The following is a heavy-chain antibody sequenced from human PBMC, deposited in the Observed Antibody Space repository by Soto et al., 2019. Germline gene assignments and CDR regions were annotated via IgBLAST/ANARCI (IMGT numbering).Heavy chain of an antibody. CDR2: ISSSGST. CDR3: ATVRRARHRTFYFDP. Sequence: SETLSLTCTASSGSISSNYWSWIRQPPGKELEWIGYISSSGSTSYNASLQRRVSISVDTSRSQISLRLTSVTAADTAVYYCATVRRARHRTFYFDPWGRGTLVTVSS. D-gene: IGHD2-8*01. V-gene: IGHV4-59*01. CDR1: SGSISSNY. J-gene: IGHJ5*02.